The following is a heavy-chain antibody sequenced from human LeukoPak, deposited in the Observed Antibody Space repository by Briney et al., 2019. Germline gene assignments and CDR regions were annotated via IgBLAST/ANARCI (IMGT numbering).Heavy chain of an antibody. V-gene: IGHV1-18*04. D-gene: IGHD4-17*01. J-gene: IGHJ6*03. CDR1: GYTFTGYY. CDR3: ARVHPLMMYGDLGPIYYYYMDV. Sequence: ASVKVSCKASGYTFTGYYMHWVRQAPGQGLEWMGWISAYNGNTNYAQKLQGRVTMTTDTSTSTAYMELRSLRPDDTAVYYCARVHPLMMYGDLGPIYYYYMDVWGKGTTVTISS. CDR2: ISAYNGNT.